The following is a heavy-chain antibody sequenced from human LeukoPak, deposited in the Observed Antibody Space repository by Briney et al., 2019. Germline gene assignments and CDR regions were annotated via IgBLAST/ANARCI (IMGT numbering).Heavy chain of an antibody. V-gene: IGHV4-31*03. D-gene: IGHD3-22*01. J-gene: IGHJ4*02. Sequence: SETLSLTCTVSGGSISSGGYYWSWIRQHPGKGLEWIGYIYYSGTTYYNPSLKSRVIISVDTSKNQSSLKLTSVTAADTAVYYCARVPYYYDSSGFQAYYFDYWGQGTLVTVSS. CDR1: GGSISSGGYY. CDR2: IYYSGTT. CDR3: ARVPYYYDSSGFQAYYFDY.